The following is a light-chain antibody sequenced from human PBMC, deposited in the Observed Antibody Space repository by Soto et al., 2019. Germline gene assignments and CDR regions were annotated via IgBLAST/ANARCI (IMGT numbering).Light chain of an antibody. V-gene: IGLV3-21*02. Sequence: SYELTQPSSVSVAPGQTARITCGGNKIGGKTVHWYQQKPGQAPVVVVYDDSDRPSGIPERFSGSNSGNTATLTISRVEAGDEADYYCQVWDSSRDPWVFGGGTKLTVL. J-gene: IGLJ3*02. CDR3: QVWDSSRDPWV. CDR2: DDS. CDR1: KIGGKT.